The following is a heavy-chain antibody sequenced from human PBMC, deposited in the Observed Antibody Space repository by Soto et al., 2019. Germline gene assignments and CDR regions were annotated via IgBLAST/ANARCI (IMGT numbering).Heavy chain of an antibody. V-gene: IGHV5-51*01. Sequence: PGESLKISCKGSGYSFTSYLIGWVRQMPGKGLEWIGIIYPGDSDTRYSPSFQGQVTISADKSISTAYLQWSSLKASDTAMYYCARHVVPNYYGMDVWGQGTTVNVSS. D-gene: IGHD2-21*01. CDR3: ARHVVPNYYGMDV. CDR2: IYPGDSDT. J-gene: IGHJ6*02. CDR1: GYSFTSYL.